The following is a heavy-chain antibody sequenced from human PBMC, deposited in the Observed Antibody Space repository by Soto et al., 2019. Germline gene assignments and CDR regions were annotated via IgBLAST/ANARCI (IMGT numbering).Heavy chain of an antibody. CDR3: GRGRSGQIVVFY. V-gene: IGHV1-2*02. D-gene: IGHD1-26*01. CDR1: GYTFTGHY. Sequence: ASVKVSCKASGYTFTGHYIHWERQAPEQGPEWMGEIGPESGATRYAQKFQGRVTMTRDTSITTVYMELNNLSPDDTAVYYCGRGRSGQIVVFYWGQGTPVTVSS. CDR2: IGPESGAT. J-gene: IGHJ4*02.